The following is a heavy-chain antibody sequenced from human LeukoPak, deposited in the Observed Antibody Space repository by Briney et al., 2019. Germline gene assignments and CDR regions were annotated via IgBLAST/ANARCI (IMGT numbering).Heavy chain of an antibody. CDR3: ANRGGGGRYYFDY. CDR1: GFTFSRYW. V-gene: IGHV3-7*03. D-gene: IGHD3-16*01. CDR2: IKQDGTEK. J-gene: IGHJ4*02. Sequence: GGSLRLSCAASGFTFSRYWMSWVRQAPGKGLEWVANIKQDGTEKYYVDSVRGRFTISRDNAKKSLYLQMNSLRAEDTAVYYCANRGGGGRYYFDYWGQGTLVTVSS.